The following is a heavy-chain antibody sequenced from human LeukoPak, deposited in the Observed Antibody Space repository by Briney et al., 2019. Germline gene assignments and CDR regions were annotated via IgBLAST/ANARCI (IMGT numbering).Heavy chain of an antibody. CDR2: IYPADSDI. D-gene: IGHD1-26*01. CDR3: ARQGGSYPDLFDY. J-gene: IGHJ4*02. CDR1: GYNFTSYW. Sequence: KPGESLKISCSGSGYNFTSYWIGWVRQMPGKGLEWVGSIYPADSDIRYSPSFQGQVTISADKSIGTAYLQWSSLKASDTAIYYCARQGGSYPDLFDYWGQGTLVTVSS. V-gene: IGHV5-51*01.